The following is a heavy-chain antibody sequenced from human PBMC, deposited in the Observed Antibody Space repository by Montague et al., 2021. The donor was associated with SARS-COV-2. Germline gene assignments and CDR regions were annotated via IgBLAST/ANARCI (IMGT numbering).Heavy chain of an antibody. CDR3: ARLGDGVVPSPILGVGPCYSYYYMDV. CDR2: IHHGGST. J-gene: IGHJ6*03. V-gene: IGHV4-34*01. D-gene: IGHD3-10*01. Sequence: SETLSLTCAVHGGSFSTYSWNWIRQPPEKGLEWIGEIHHGGSTNYNPSLKSRVTISADTSKNQFSLKLTSVAAADTAVYYCARLGDGVVPSPILGVGPCYSYYYMDVWGKDTTVTVSS. CDR1: GGSFSTYS.